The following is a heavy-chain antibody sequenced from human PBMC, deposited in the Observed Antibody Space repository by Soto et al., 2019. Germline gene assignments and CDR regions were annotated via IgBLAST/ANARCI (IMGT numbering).Heavy chain of an antibody. D-gene: IGHD3-9*01. J-gene: IGHJ6*02. CDR3: AKEPFEGGSNGLDV. V-gene: IGHV3-23*01. CDR1: GFSFDDCA. Sequence: EVQLLESGGGSVQPGGSLRLSCTASGFSFDDCAMSWVRQAPGKGLEWVSSISGGGVNTYYADSVMGRFTISRDNSKNTLFLQMNSLRAEDTAVYYCAKEPFEGGSNGLDVWGQGTTVTVSS. CDR2: ISGGGVNT.